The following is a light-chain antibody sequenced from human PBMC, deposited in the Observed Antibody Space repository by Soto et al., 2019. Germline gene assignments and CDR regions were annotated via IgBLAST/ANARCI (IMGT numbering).Light chain of an antibody. CDR3: QQYNSYWT. CDR1: QSIGRW. J-gene: IGKJ1*01. Sequence: DIQMTQSPSTLSASVGDRVTITCRASQSIGRWLAWYQQKPGKAPKFLIYDASSLESGVPSRFGGSGSGTEFTLTISGLQPDDFATYYCQQYNSYWTFGQGTKVDIK. CDR2: DAS. V-gene: IGKV1-5*01.